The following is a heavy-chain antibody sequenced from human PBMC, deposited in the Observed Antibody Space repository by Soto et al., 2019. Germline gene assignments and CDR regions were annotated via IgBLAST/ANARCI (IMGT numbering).Heavy chain of an antibody. Sequence: QITLKESGPTLVKPTQTLTLTCTFSGFSLRTTGVSVGWIRQPPGKALEWLALIYWDDDKRYSPSLRSRLTITKDTSKNQVVLTMTNMDPVDTATYYCAHRLTLNSNWNYGRFDYWGQGTLVTVSS. D-gene: IGHD1-7*01. CDR2: IYWDDDK. CDR3: AHRLTLNSNWNYGRFDY. V-gene: IGHV2-5*02. CDR1: GFSLRTTGVS. J-gene: IGHJ4*02.